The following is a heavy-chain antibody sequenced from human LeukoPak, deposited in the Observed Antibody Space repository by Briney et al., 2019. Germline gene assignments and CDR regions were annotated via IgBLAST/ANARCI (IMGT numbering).Heavy chain of an antibody. CDR3: ARVRVLLWVGERDYGKDV. V-gene: IGHV3-48*03. CDR1: GFTFSSYE. Sequence: GRSLRLSCAASGFTFSSYETKSARQAPGKGMEWVSYISRSGSTIYYADSVKGRFTISRDNAKNSLYLQMNSLRAEDTAVYYCARVRVLLWVGERDYGKDVWGKGTTVTVSS. J-gene: IGHJ6*04. D-gene: IGHD3-10*01. CDR2: ISRSGSTI.